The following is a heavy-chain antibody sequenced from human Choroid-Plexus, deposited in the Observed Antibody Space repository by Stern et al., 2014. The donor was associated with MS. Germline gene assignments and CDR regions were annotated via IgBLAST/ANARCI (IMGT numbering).Heavy chain of an antibody. V-gene: IGHV3-30*18. J-gene: IGHJ4*02. D-gene: IGHD2-15*01. CDR1: GFTFSNFG. CDR2: ISYDGSDK. CDR3: AKDSQWSTYFFDY. Sequence: VQLVESGGGVAQPGRPLILSCAASGFTFSNFGMHWVRQAPGKGLEWVALISYDGSDKYYADSVKGRFTIFRDNSKNTLYMHMNSLRAEDTAVYYCAKDSQWSTYFFDYWGQGSLVTVSS.